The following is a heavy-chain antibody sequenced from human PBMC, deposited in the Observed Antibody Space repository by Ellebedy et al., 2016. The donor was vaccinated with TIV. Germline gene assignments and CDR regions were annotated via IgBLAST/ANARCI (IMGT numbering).Heavy chain of an antibody. CDR3: ARVGSEGGGYYLF. Sequence: MPSETLSLTCTVSGFSISSGFYWGWIRQSQGKGLEWSGRIYHSGTTYYNPSLKSRVTVSVDTSKNQFSLKLNSVTAADTAVYYCARVGSEGGGYYLFWGQGTLVTVSS. J-gene: IGHJ4*02. D-gene: IGHD3-22*01. V-gene: IGHV4-38-2*02. CDR1: GFSISSGFY. CDR2: IYHSGTT.